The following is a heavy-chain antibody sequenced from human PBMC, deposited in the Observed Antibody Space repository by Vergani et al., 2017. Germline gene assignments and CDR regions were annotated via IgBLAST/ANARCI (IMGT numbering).Heavy chain of an antibody. V-gene: IGHV3-21*01. Sequence: EVQLVESGGGLVKPGGSLRLSCAASGFTFSSYSMHWVRQALGKGLEWVSSITSSSSYIYYACSMKGRFTISRDSAKNSLYLQMNSLRAEDTAVYYCARGTPGAQNFNYYGMGVWGQGTTVTVSS. D-gene: IGHD5-24*01. CDR3: ARGTPGAQNFNYYGMGV. CDR1: GFTFSSYS. CDR2: ITSSSSYI. J-gene: IGHJ6*02.